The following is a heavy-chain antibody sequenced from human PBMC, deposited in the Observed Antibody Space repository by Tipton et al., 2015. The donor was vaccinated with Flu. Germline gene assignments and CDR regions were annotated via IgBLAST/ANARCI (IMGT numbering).Heavy chain of an antibody. V-gene: IGHV3-30-3*01. Sequence: SLRLSCAASGFSFRTYAMHWVRQAPGKGLEWVAVISYDGSNKYYGDSVKGRFTISRDNSKNTVYLQINRLRAEDTAVYYCARDPRYYYESSGYPPDYWGQGTLVTVSS. CDR3: ARDPRYYYESSGYPPDY. CDR1: GFSFRTYA. D-gene: IGHD3-22*01. J-gene: IGHJ4*02. CDR2: ISYDGSNK.